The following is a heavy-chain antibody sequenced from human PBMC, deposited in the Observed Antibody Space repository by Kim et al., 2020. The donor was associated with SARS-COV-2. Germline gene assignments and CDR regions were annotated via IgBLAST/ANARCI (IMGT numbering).Heavy chain of an antibody. D-gene: IGHD2-21*01. CDR3: ASDCGGACYAGESFVY. J-gene: IGHJ4*02. Sequence: DSVKGRFTVSRENSNNTLYLQMDSLRPEDTAVYYCASDCGGACYAGESFVYWGQGIPVTVSS. V-gene: IGHV3-30*08.